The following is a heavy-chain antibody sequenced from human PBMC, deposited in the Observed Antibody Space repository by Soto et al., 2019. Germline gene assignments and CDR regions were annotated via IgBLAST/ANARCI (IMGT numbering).Heavy chain of an antibody. CDR2: IKSDGSK. V-gene: IGHV3-30-3*02. CDR1: GFTCRSFA. D-gene: IGHD3-3*01. CDR3: AKPSSSLEWPPFDP. J-gene: IGHJ5*02. Sequence: GGSMRLSCATAGFTCRSFAMHWVRQAPGKGLEWVAVIKSDGSKYYVDSVKGRFSISRDNSRKTVYLQMSFLRPEDSAIYYCAKPSSSLEWPPFDPWGQGTLVTVSS.